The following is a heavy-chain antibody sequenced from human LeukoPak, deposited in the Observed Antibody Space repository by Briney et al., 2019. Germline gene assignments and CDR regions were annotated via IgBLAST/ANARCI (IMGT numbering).Heavy chain of an antibody. Sequence: EASVKVSCKASGYTFTSYGISWVRQAPGQGLEWMGWISAYNGNTNYAQKLQGRVTMTTDTSTSTAYMELRSLRSDDTAVYYCARVKAAAGTGGAFDIWGQGTMVTVSS. D-gene: IGHD6-13*01. J-gene: IGHJ3*02. CDR1: GYTFTSYG. CDR2: ISAYNGNT. CDR3: ARVKAAAGTGGAFDI. V-gene: IGHV1-18*01.